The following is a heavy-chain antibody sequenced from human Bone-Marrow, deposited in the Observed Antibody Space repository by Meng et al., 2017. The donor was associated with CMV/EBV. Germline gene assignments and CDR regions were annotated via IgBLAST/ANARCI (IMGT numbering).Heavy chain of an antibody. CDR3: ARDGEYYDFWSGLPGY. Sequence: GESLKISCAASGFTFSSYWMSWVRQAPGKGLEWVANIKQDGSEKYYVDSVKGRFTISRDNAKNTLYLQMNSLRAEDTAVYYCARDGEYYDFWSGLPGYWGQGTLVTVSS. CDR1: GFTFSSYW. V-gene: IGHV3-7*01. J-gene: IGHJ4*02. CDR2: IKQDGSEK. D-gene: IGHD3-3*01.